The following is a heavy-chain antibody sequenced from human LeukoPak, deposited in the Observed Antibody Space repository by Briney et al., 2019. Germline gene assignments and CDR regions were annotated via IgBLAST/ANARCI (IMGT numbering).Heavy chain of an antibody. V-gene: IGHV4-38-2*02. CDR2: IYHSGST. J-gene: IGHJ4*02. Sequence: SETLSLTCIVSGYSISSGYYWGWIRQPPGKGLEWIGSIYHSGSTYYNPSLKSRVIISVDTSKNQFSLELSSVTAADTAVYYCARAYSSSWYRSYFDYWGQGTLVTVSS. CDR3: ARAYSSSWYRSYFDY. CDR1: GYSISSGYY. D-gene: IGHD6-13*01.